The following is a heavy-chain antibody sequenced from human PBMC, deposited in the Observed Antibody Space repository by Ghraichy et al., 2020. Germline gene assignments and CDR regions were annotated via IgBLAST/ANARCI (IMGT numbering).Heavy chain of an antibody. CDR2: ISAYNGNT. D-gene: IGHD3-9*01. J-gene: IGHJ5*02. Sequence: ASVKVSCKASGYTFTSYAISWVRQAPGQGLEWMVWISAYNGNTNYAQKFQGRVTMTTDTSTSTAYMELRSLRSDDTAVYYCARRHYDILIGYYGEFDPWGQGTLVTVSA. V-gene: IGHV1-18*04. CDR1: GYTFTSYA. CDR3: ARRHYDILIGYYGEFDP.